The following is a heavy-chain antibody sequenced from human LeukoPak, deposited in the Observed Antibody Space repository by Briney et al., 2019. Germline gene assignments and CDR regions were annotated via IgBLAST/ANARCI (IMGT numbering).Heavy chain of an antibody. CDR2: IWYDGSNK. CDR3: ARDQVLGAFDI. Sequence: GGSLRLSCAAPGFTFSSYGMHWVRQAPGKGLEWVAVIWYDGSNKYYADSVKGRFTISRDNSKNTLYLQMNSLRAEDTAVYYCARDQVLGAFDIWGQGTMVTVSS. CDR1: GFTFSSYG. J-gene: IGHJ3*02. V-gene: IGHV3-33*01.